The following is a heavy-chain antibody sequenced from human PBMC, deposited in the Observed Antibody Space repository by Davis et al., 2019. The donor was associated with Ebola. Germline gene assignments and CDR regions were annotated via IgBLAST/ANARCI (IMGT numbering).Heavy chain of an antibody. J-gene: IGHJ4*02. V-gene: IGHV4-59*03. CDR3: AKFWGAEYSSTWFYFHH. Sequence: MPSETLSLTCTVSGDSISNYYWSWIRQPPGRGLEWIGYIHYNGDTNYNPSLKSRVTISVDTSKNQLSLRLTSVTAADTAVYYCAKFWGAEYSSTWFYFHHWGQGTQVAVSS. CDR2: IHYNGDT. CDR1: GDSISNYY. D-gene: IGHD6-13*01.